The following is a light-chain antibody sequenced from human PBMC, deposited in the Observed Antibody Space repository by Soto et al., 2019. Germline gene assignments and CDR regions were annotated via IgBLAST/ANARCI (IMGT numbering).Light chain of an antibody. Sequence: DIVMTQSPDSLAVSLGERATINCKSSQSLLYSSNNKNYLAWYQQKPGQPPKLLIYWASTRESGVPDRSSGSGSGTDFTLTISSLQAEDVAVYYCQQCYSTSYTFGQGTKLEIK. J-gene: IGKJ2*01. V-gene: IGKV4-1*01. CDR1: QSLLYSSNNKNY. CDR2: WAS. CDR3: QQCYSTSYT.